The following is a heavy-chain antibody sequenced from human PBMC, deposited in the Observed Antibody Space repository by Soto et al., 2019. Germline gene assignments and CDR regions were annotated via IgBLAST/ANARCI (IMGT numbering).Heavy chain of an antibody. V-gene: IGHV3-23*01. J-gene: IGHJ5*02. CDR2: ISGSGGST. Sequence: GGSLRLSCAASGFTFSTYAMSWVRQAPGKGLDWVSAISGSGGSTYYADSVKGRFTISRDNSGNTLNLQMNSLRAEDTAVYYCAKDLGATVAGGGVFVHWGQGTQVTVSS. D-gene: IGHD6-19*01. CDR1: GFTFSTYA. CDR3: AKDLGATVAGGGVFVH.